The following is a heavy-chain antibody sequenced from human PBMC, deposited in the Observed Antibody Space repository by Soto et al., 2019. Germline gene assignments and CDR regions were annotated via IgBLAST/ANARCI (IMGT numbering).Heavy chain of an antibody. CDR2: INPSGGST. D-gene: IGHD3-22*01. CDR1: GYVFSSYG. Sequence: ASVKVSCKASGYVFSSYGITWVRQAPGQGLEWMGIINPSGGSTSYAQKFQGRVTMTRDTSTSTVYMELSSLRSEDTAVYYCARDVGDDSSGLDAFDIWG. J-gene: IGHJ3*02. CDR3: ARDVGDDSSGLDAFDI. V-gene: IGHV1-46*01.